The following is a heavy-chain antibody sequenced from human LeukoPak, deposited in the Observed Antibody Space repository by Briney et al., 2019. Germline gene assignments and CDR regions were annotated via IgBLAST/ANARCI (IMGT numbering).Heavy chain of an antibody. V-gene: IGHV1-8*01. J-gene: IGHJ6*02. CDR2: MNPNSGNT. CDR3: ARGRGWYFYYGMDV. CDR1: GYTFTSYD. D-gene: IGHD6-19*01. Sequence: ASVKVSCKASGYTFTSYDINWVRQATGQGLEWMGWMNPNSGNTGYAQKFQGRVTTTRNTSISTAYMELSSLRSEDTAVYYCARGRGWYFYYGMDVWGQGTTVTVSS.